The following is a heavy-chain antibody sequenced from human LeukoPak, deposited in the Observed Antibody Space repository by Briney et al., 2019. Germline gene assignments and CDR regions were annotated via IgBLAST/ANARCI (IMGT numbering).Heavy chain of an antibody. CDR3: AKTEDIVVVPAAHFDP. CDR2: ISGSGGST. V-gene: IGHV3-23*01. D-gene: IGHD2-2*01. J-gene: IGHJ5*02. CDR1: GFTFSRYA. Sequence: GGSLRLSCAASGFTFSRYAMTWVRQAPGKGLEWVSAISGSGGSTYYADSVKGRFTISRDNSKNTLYLQMNSLRAEDTAVYYCAKTEDIVVVPAAHFDPWGQGTLVTVSS.